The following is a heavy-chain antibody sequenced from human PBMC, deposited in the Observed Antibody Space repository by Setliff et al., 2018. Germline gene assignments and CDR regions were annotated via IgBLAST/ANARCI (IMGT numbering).Heavy chain of an antibody. D-gene: IGHD3-10*01. Sequence: PGGSLRLSCAASGFTFSDAWMNWVRQAPGKGLEWVSYISSSGSTISYADSMKGRFTISRDNAKNSLYLQMNSLRVEDTAVYYCARDLYGSGSYGAFDIWAQGTMVTVSS. J-gene: IGHJ3*02. CDR3: ARDLYGSGSYGAFDI. CDR2: ISSSGSTI. V-gene: IGHV3-11*01. CDR1: GFTFSDAW.